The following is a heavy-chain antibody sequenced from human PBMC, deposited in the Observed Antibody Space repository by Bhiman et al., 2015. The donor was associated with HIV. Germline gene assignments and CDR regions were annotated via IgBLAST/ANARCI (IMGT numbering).Heavy chain of an antibody. CDR3: ARACSSSCSHDS. D-gene: IGHD6-13*01. CDR2: ISGSGSTI. J-gene: IGHJ4*02. Sequence: EVQLLESGGGLVQSGGSLRLSCAASGITFRKYAMSWVRQAPGKGLEWVSYISGSGSTIYYADSVKGRFTISRDNAKNSLYLQMNSLRAEDTAVYYCARACSSSCSHDSWGQGTLVTVSS. V-gene: IGHV3-48*03. CDR1: GITFRKYA.